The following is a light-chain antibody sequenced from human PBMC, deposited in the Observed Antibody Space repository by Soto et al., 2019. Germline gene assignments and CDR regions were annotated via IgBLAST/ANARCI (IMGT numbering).Light chain of an antibody. CDR2: DAS. Sequence: EIVMTQSPATLSVSPGERATLSCRASQSVSSNLAWYQQKPGQAPRLLIYDASTRATGIPDRFSGSGSETECTLTISSLQSEDFAVYYCQQCNWPLTFGGGNKVEIK. J-gene: IGKJ4*01. CDR1: QSVSSN. CDR3: QQCNWPLT. V-gene: IGKV3-15*01.